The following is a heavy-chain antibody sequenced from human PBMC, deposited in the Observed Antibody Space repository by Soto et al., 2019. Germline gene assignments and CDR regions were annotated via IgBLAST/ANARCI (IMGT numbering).Heavy chain of an antibody. J-gene: IGHJ2*01. CDR3: AKDYDSSGQGYFNL. Sequence: GGSLRLSCAASGFTFDAYAMHWVRQAPGKGLQWVSGISWNSGSIGYVDSVKGRFTISRDNAKNSLYLQMNSLRAEDTALYYCAKDYDSSGQGYFNLWGRGTLVTVSS. CDR1: GFTFDAYA. CDR2: ISWNSGSI. V-gene: IGHV3-9*01. D-gene: IGHD3-22*01.